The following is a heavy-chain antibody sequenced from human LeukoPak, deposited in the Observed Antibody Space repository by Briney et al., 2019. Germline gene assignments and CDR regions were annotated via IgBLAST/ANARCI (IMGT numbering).Heavy chain of an antibody. V-gene: IGHV3-7*01. D-gene: IGHD6-6*01. CDR3: ARIGYSSSSLDY. Sequence: GGSLRLSCAASGFTFSNYWMIWVRQAPGRGREWVANINQDGSVKYYVDSVKGRFTISRDNAKNSQYLQMNSLRVEDTAVYYCARIGYSSSSLDYWGQGTLVTVSS. CDR2: INQDGSVK. J-gene: IGHJ4*02. CDR1: GFTFSNYW.